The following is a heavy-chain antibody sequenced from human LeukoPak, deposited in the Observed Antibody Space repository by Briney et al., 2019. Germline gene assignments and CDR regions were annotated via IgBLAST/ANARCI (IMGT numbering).Heavy chain of an antibody. CDR1: AFTFNTYW. CDR3: AKISYGIVGSVGDYFDY. Sequence: GGSLRLSCAASAFTFNTYWMHWVRQVPGRGLEWVSRINGDESSTNYADSVKGRFTISRDNAKDTLYLHMNSLRAEDTAVYNCAKISYGIVGSVGDYFDYWGQGTLVTVSS. V-gene: IGHV3-74*01. J-gene: IGHJ4*02. D-gene: IGHD1-26*01. CDR2: INGDESST.